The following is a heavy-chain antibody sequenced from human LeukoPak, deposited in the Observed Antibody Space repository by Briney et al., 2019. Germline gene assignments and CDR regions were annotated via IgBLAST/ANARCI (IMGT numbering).Heavy chain of an antibody. CDR3: ARTPDSSGYSYYYYGMDV. Sequence: GESLKISCKGSGYSFTSYWIGWVRQMPGEGLEWMGIIYPGDSDTRYSPSFQGQVTISADKSISTAYLQWSSLKASDTAMYYCARTPDSSGYSYYYYGMDVWGQGTTVTVSS. V-gene: IGHV5-51*01. J-gene: IGHJ6*02. CDR2: IYPGDSDT. D-gene: IGHD3-22*01. CDR1: GYSFTSYW.